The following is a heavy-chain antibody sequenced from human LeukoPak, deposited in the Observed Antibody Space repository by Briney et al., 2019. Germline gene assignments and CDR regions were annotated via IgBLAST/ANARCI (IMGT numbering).Heavy chain of an antibody. CDR1: GGTISSSSYY. V-gene: IGHV4-39*01. Sequence: PSETLSLTCTVSGGTISSSSYYWGWIRQPPGKGLEWIGSIYYSGSTYYNPSLKSRVTISIDTSKNQFSLKLSSVTAADTAVYYCARGDLFAARRGISLAYWGQGTLVTVSS. CDR2: IYYSGST. D-gene: IGHD6-6*01. CDR3: ARGDLFAARRGISLAY. J-gene: IGHJ4*02.